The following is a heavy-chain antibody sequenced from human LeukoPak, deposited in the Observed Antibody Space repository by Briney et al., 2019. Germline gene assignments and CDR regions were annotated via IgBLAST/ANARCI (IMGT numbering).Heavy chain of an antibody. J-gene: IGHJ3*02. CDR1: GYTFTSYD. V-gene: IGHV1-8*01. CDR3: ARDSKVGGAFDI. CDR2: MNPNCGNT. D-gene: IGHD1-26*01. Sequence: ASVKVSCKASGYTFTSYDINWVRQATGQGLEWMGWMNPNCGNTGYAQKFQGRVTMTRNTSISTAYMELSSLRSEDTAVYYCARDSKVGGAFDIWGQGTMVTVSS.